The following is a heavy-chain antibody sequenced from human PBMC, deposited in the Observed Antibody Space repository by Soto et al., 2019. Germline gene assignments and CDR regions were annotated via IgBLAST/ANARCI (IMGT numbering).Heavy chain of an antibody. CDR2: IVASGGRT. CDR3: VKDLVVLSAIFDS. Sequence: QPGGSLRLSCAASGFTFGNYAMGWVRQAPGKGLEWVSGIVASGGRTFYADSAKGRFTISRDNSRSTLYLQMNSLRADDTAVYYCVKDLVVLSAIFDSWRRGTLVTVSS. CDR1: GFTFGNYA. J-gene: IGHJ4*02. D-gene: IGHD2-21*02. V-gene: IGHV3-23*01.